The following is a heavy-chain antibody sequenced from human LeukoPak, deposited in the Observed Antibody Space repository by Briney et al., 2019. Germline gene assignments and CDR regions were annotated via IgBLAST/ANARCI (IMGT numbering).Heavy chain of an antibody. V-gene: IGHV4-59*01. D-gene: IGHD3-10*01. J-gene: IGHJ4*02. Sequence: SETLSLTCTVSGGSISSYYWSWIPQPPGKGLEWIGYIYYSGSTNYSPSLKSRVTISVDTSKNQFSLKLSSVTAADTAVYYCARGGGSGSGYWGQGTLVTVSS. CDR2: IYYSGST. CDR3: ARGGGSGSGY. CDR1: GGSISSYY.